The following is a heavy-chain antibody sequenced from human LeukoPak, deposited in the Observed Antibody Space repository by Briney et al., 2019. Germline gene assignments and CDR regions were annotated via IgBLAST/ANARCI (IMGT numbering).Heavy chain of an antibody. V-gene: IGHV4-59*08. CDR2: IYYSGST. D-gene: IGHD2-15*01. CDR3: ARRGCSAGSCYLGV. Sequence: PSETLSLTCTVSGGSISSYFWSWLRQPPGKALAWIGYIYYSGSTNYNPSLKSRVTISVDTSKNQSSLKLSSVTAADTAVYYCARRGCSAGSCYLGVWGQGILVTVSS. CDR1: GGSISSYF. J-gene: IGHJ4*02.